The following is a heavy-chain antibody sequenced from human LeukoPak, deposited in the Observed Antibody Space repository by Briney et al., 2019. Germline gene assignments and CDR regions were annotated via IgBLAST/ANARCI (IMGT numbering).Heavy chain of an antibody. Sequence: SETLSLTCAVSGGSISSGGYSWSWIRQPPGKGLEWIGYIYHSGSTYYNPSLKSRVTISVDRSKNQFSLKLSSVTAAATAVYYCARYHDYYGMDVWGQGTTVTVSS. D-gene: IGHD2-2*01. V-gene: IGHV4-30-2*01. CDR3: ARYHDYYGMDV. J-gene: IGHJ6*02. CDR1: GGSISSGGYS. CDR2: IYHSGST.